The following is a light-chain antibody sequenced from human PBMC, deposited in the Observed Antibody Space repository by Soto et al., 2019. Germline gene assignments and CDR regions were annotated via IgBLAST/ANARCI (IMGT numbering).Light chain of an antibody. CDR2: QAS. CDR3: QQYNSYPYT. Sequence: DIQMTQSPSTLSASVGDRVTITCRASQSLSNWLAWYQQKPGNAPKVLIYQASNLESGVPSRFSGSGSGTEFTLTIASLQPDDFATYYCQQYNSYPYTFGQGTKLEIK. CDR1: QSLSNW. J-gene: IGKJ2*01. V-gene: IGKV1-5*03.